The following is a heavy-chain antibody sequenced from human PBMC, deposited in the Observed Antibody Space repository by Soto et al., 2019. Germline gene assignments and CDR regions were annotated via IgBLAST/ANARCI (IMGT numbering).Heavy chain of an antibody. D-gene: IGHD3-22*01. V-gene: IGHV4-31*03. J-gene: IGHJ4*01. CDR1: GGSISSGGYY. Sequence: SETLSLTCTVSGGSISSGGYYWSWIRQHPGKGLEWIGYIYYGGSTYYNPSLKSRATISGDTSKNQFSLKLSSVTAADTAVYYCARGGYYYENSGQNAYDYWGQGILVTSPQ. CDR3: ARGGYYYENSGQNAYDY. CDR2: IYYGGST.